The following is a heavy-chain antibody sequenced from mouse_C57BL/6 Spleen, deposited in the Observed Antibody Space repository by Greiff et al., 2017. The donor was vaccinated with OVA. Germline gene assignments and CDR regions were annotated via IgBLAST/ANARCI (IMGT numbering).Heavy chain of an antibody. CDR3: ARERTGSFAY. CDR1: GYSITSGYY. V-gene: IGHV3-6*01. D-gene: IGHD4-1*01. Sequence: VQLKESGPGLVKPSQSLSLTCSVTGYSITSGYYWNWIRQFPGNKLEWMGYISYDGSNNYNPSLKNRISITRDTSKNQFFLKLNSVTTEDTATYYCARERTGSFAYWSQGTLVTVSA. CDR2: ISYDGSN. J-gene: IGHJ3*01.